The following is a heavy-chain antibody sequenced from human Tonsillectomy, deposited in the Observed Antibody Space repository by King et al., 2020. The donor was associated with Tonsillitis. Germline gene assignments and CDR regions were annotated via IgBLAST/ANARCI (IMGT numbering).Heavy chain of an antibody. V-gene: IGHV3-11*01. CDR2: ISYTSSII. J-gene: IGHJ4*02. Sequence: VQLVESGGGLVKPGGSLRLSCAASGFTFSDYYMSWIRQAPGKGLEWVSYISYTSSIIYYADSVKGRFTISRDNAKNSVYLQMNSLRAEDTAVYFCARGEITGQHGWGLDSWGQGTLVTVSS. CDR1: GFTFSDYY. CDR3: ARGEITGQHGWGLDS. D-gene: IGHD2-21*02.